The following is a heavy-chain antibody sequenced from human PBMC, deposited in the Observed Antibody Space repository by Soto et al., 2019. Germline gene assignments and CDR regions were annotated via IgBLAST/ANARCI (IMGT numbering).Heavy chain of an antibody. Sequence: PGGSLRLSCAASGFTLSSYWMSWVRQAPGKGLEWVANIKQDGSEKYYVDSVKGRFTISRDNAKNSLYLQMNSLRAEDTAVYYCAGGLAAAGTDWGQGTLVTVSS. V-gene: IGHV3-7*04. CDR2: IKQDGSEK. CDR3: AGGLAAAGTD. J-gene: IGHJ4*02. D-gene: IGHD6-13*01. CDR1: GFTLSSYW.